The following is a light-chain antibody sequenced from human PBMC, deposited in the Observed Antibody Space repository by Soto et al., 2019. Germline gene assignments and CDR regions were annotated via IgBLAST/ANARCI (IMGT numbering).Light chain of an antibody. J-gene: IGKJ1*01. V-gene: IGKV3-20*01. Sequence: EIVLTQLPGTLSLSPGERATLSCRASQSVSSSYLAWYQQKPGQAPRLLIYGTSSRATSIPDWFSGSGSGTDFTLTISRLEPEDFAVYYCHQYDRSPWTFGQGTKVEIK. CDR1: QSVSSSY. CDR3: HQYDRSPWT. CDR2: GTS.